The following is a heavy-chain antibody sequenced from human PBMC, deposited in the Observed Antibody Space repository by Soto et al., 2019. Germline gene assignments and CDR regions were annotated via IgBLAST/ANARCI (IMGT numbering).Heavy chain of an antibody. D-gene: IGHD1-26*01. Sequence: QVQLVQSGAEVKKPGSSVKVSCKTSGGTFDNSVLSWVRQAPGQGLEWMGGIAPIFGTTTYAQTFQGRVTINADESTSTAYMEPTSLSCEDTGVYFWARPTTIADDISYGMDVWGQGTRVTVSS. J-gene: IGHJ6*01. CDR1: GGTFDNSV. CDR3: ARPTTIADDISYGMDV. V-gene: IGHV1-69*12. CDR2: IAPIFGTT.